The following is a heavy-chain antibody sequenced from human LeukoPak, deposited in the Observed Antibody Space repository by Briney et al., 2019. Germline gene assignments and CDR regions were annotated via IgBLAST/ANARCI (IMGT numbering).Heavy chain of an antibody. CDR2: TRNKANSYTT. J-gene: IGHJ4*02. D-gene: IGHD2-15*01. CDR3: ARRDRYCSGGSCGYYFDY. Sequence: GGSLRLSCAASGFTFSDHYMDGVRQAPGKGLEWVGRTRNKANSYTTEYAASVKGRFTISRDDSKNSLYLQMNSLKTEDTAVYYCARRDRYCSGGSCGYYFDYWGQGTLVTVSS. V-gene: IGHV3-72*01. CDR1: GFTFSDHY.